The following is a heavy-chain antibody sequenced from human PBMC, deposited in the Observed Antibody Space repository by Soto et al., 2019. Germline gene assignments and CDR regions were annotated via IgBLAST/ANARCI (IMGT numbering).Heavy chain of an antibody. V-gene: IGHV1-2*04. Sequence: SVKVSSKASGHTFTGSYRHWVRPSSGQGIEWMGWINPNSGGTNYAQKFQGWVTMTRDTSISTAYMELSRLRSDDTAVYYCARSGGSYIAGSERHYGMDVWGQGTTVTVSS. CDR2: INPNSGGT. D-gene: IGHD6-13*01. CDR3: ARSGGSYIAGSERHYGMDV. J-gene: IGHJ6*02. CDR1: GHTFTGSY.